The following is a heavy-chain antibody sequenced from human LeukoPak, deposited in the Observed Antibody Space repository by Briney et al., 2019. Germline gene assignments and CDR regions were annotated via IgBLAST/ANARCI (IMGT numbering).Heavy chain of an antibody. Sequence: PGGSLRLSCAASGFTFSSYSMNWVRQAPGKGLEWVAVIWYDGSNKYYADSVKGRFTISRDNSKNTLYLQMNSLRAEDTAVYYCARDLKLATKSLDYWGQGTLVTVSS. V-gene: IGHV3-33*08. D-gene: IGHD6-6*01. J-gene: IGHJ4*02. CDR1: GFTFSSYS. CDR2: IWYDGSNK. CDR3: ARDLKLATKSLDY.